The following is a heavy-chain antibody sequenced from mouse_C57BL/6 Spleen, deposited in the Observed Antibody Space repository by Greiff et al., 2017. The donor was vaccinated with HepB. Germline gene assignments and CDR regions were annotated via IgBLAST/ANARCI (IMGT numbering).Heavy chain of an antibody. CDR2: ILPGSGST. CDR1: GYTFTGYW. J-gene: IGHJ4*01. Sequence: VQLQQPGAELMKPGASVKLSCKASGYTFTGYWIEWVKQRPGHGLEWIGEILPGSGSTNYNEKFKGKATFTADTSSNTAYMQLSSLTTEGSAIYYGARGGDCYGSSFAMDYWGQGTSVTVSS. V-gene: IGHV1-9*01. D-gene: IGHD1-1*01. CDR3: ARGGDCYGSSFAMDY.